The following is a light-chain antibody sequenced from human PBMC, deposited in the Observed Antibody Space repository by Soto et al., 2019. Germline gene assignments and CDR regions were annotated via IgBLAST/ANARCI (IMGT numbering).Light chain of an antibody. CDR3: QQTYNPPRT. J-gene: IGKJ1*01. V-gene: IGKV1-39*01. CDR2: AAS. CDR1: ETIASY. Sequence: DIQMTQSPSSLSASVGDRVTITCRASETIASYLNWYQQRPGKAPKLLIYAASSLQSGVPSRFGGSGSGTDFTITITSLQPEDFATYYCQQTYNPPRTFGQGTRL.